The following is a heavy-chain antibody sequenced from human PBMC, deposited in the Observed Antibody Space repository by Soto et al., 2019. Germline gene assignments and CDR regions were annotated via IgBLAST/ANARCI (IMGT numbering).Heavy chain of an antibody. CDR2: INAGNGNT. Sequence: QVQLVQSGAEVKKPGASVKVSCKASGYTFTSYAMQWVPQDPGQRLEWMGWINAGNGNTKYSQKLQGRVTITRDTTASTAYMELSSLRSEDTAVYYCARDREYDCWSPGYMDVWGKGTTVTVSS. J-gene: IGHJ6*03. CDR3: ARDREYDCWSPGYMDV. V-gene: IGHV1-3*01. D-gene: IGHD3-3*01. CDR1: GYTFTSYA.